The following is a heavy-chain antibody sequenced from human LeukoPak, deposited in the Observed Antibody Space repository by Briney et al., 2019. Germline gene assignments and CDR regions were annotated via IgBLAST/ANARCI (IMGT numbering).Heavy chain of an antibody. CDR3: ARALGLTPFYYYDSKAFFDY. V-gene: IGHV1-2*02. D-gene: IGHD3-22*01. Sequence: GASVKVSCKASGYTFTGYYMHWVRQAPGQGLEWMGWINPNSDGTNYAQRFQGRVTMTRDTSISTAYMELSRLRSDDTAVYYCARALGLTPFYYYDSKAFFDYWGQGTLVTVSS. J-gene: IGHJ4*02. CDR2: INPNSDGT. CDR1: GYTFTGYY.